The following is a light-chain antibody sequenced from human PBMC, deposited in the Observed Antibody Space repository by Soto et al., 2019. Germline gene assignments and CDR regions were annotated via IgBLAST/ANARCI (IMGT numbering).Light chain of an antibody. CDR1: SSNFGGNT. Sequence: QSVLTQPPSASGTPGQRVIISCSGSSSNFGGNTANWYQQFPGTAPKVLIYSNNQRPSGVPDRFSGSKSGTSASLAISGLQSEDEADYYSAAWDDSLNGWVFGGGTKVTVL. CDR2: SNN. V-gene: IGLV1-44*01. CDR3: AAWDDSLNGWV. J-gene: IGLJ3*02.